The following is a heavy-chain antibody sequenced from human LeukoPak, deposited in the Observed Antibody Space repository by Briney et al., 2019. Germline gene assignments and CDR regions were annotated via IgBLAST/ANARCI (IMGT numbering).Heavy chain of an antibody. Sequence: SQTLSLTCTVSGGSISSGNYYWSWIRQPAGKGLEWNGRIYTSGSTNYNPSLKSRVTISVDTSKNQFSLKLSSVTAADTAVYYCARIPSLGRYYFDYWGQGTLVTVSS. V-gene: IGHV4-61*02. CDR1: GGSISSGNYY. CDR3: ARIPSLGRYYFDY. D-gene: IGHD3-16*01. CDR2: IYTSGST. J-gene: IGHJ4*02.